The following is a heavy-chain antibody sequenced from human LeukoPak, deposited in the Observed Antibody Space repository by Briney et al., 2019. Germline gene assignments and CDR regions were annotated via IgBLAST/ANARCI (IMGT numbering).Heavy chain of an antibody. CDR1: GFTLSNYW. J-gene: IGHJ4*02. CDR2: INPDGSTI. V-gene: IGHV3-74*01. D-gene: IGHD1-7*01. Sequence: GGSLRLSCAASGFTLSNYWVHWVRQAPGKGLVWVSRINPDGSTINYADSVKGRFTISRDNAKNTLYLQMNSLRAEDTAVYYCATAGNYRFDYWGQGTLVTVSS. CDR3: ATAGNYRFDY.